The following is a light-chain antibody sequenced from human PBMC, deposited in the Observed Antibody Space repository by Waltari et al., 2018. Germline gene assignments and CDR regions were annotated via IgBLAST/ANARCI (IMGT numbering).Light chain of an antibody. CDR2: DAS. CDR3: QHYDNLPRLT. J-gene: IGKJ4*01. CDR1: QDINNY. Sequence: DIQMTQSPSSLSTSVGDRVTITYQASQDINNYLNWYQHKPGKAPNLLIYDASNLETGVPSGFSGSGSGTDFTFTISSLQPEDIATYYCQHYDNLPRLTFGGGTKVEIK. V-gene: IGKV1-33*01.